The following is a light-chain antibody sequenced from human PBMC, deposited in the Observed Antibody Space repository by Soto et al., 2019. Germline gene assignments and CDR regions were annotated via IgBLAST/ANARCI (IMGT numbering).Light chain of an antibody. CDR2: YDN. V-gene: IGLV3-21*04. CDR1: NIESKS. J-gene: IGLJ2*01. CDR3: QVWDRTTDHAF. Sequence: SYELTQPPSASVAPGKTATITCGGNNIESKSVHWYQQKPGQAPVLVIYYDNDRTSGTPDRFSGSNSGNTATLTISRVEDGDEADYYSQVWDRTTDHAFFGGGTKVTVL.